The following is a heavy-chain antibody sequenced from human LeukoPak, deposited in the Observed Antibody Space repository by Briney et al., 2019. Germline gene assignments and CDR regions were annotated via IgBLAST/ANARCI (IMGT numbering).Heavy chain of an antibody. V-gene: IGHV3-23*01. CDR2: ISGSGGST. CDR1: GLTLSSYA. D-gene: IGHD2-2*01. J-gene: IGHJ6*02. CDR3: ARIVVVPAASHGMDV. Sequence: GGSLRLSCAASGLTLSSYAMIWVRQAPGKGLEWVPAISGSGGSTYYADSVKGRFTISRDNSKNTLYLQMNSLRAEDTAVYYCARIVVVPAASHGMDVWGQGTTVTVSS.